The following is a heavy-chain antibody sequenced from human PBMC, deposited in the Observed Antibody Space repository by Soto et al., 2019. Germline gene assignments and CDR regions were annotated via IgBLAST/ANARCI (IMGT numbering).Heavy chain of an antibody. V-gene: IGHV4-34*01. CDR3: ARVVIGKAIQSTES. CDR1: GGSLSGYS. Sequence: PAETLSLTCAVSGGSLSGYSWTWIRQPPGKGLEWIGEINPGVITNYNPSVKSRLTISLYTSQKQVSLELTSVTAADTAVYYCARVVIGKAIQSTESWGPESLVNASS. D-gene: IGHD2-21*02. CDR2: INPGVIT. J-gene: IGHJ5*02.